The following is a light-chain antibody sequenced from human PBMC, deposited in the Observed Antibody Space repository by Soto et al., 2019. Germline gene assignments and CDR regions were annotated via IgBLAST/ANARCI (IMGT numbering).Light chain of an antibody. CDR1: QSISNY. CDR3: HQSFSPLWT. CDR2: AAS. V-gene: IGKV1-39*01. J-gene: IGKJ1*01. Sequence: DIQMTKSPSSLSASVGDRVTITCRARQSISNYLTWYQQKPGKAPKLLIYAASSMHSGVPSRFSGSGSETDFTLTISSLQPDDSATYYCHQSFSPLWTFGQGTKV.